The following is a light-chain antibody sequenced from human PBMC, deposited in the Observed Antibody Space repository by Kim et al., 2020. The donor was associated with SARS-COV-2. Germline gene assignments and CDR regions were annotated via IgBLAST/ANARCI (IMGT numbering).Light chain of an antibody. Sequence: SSELTQDPVVSVALGQTVRITCQGDSLRSCYASWYQQKPGQAPVVVIYGKDNRPSGIPDRFSGSNSGNTASLTITGAQAEDEADYYCYSRHSSGYYWVFGGGTQLTVL. V-gene: IGLV3-19*01. CDR2: GKD. J-gene: IGLJ3*02. CDR1: SLRSCY. CDR3: YSRHSSGYYWV.